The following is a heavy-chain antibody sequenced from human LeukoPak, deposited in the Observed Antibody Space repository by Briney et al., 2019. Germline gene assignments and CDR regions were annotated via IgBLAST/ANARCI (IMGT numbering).Heavy chain of an antibody. J-gene: IGHJ4*02. D-gene: IGHD5-18*01. Sequence: SETLSLTCTVSGGSISSYYWSWIRQPAGKGLEWIGRIYTSGSTNYNPSLKSRVTMSVDTSKNQFSLKLSSVTAADTAVYYCARGEGQLWSYYFDYWGQGTLVTVSS. V-gene: IGHV4-4*07. CDR3: ARGEGQLWSYYFDY. CDR1: GGSISSYY. CDR2: IYTSGST.